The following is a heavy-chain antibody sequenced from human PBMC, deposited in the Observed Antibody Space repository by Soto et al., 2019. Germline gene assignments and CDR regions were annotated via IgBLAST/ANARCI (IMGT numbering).Heavy chain of an antibody. CDR3: AKEGAADAFDI. D-gene: IGHD6-25*01. CDR1: GGSISSFW. V-gene: IGHV4-4*02. J-gene: IGHJ3*02. CDR2: IHHSGAT. Sequence: PSETLSLTCAVSGGSISSFWWSWVRQPPGMGLEWIGEIHHSGATNYNPSLKSRVTVSVDKSKNQFSLNLNSLTAADTAIYYCAKEGAADAFDIWGQGTMVT.